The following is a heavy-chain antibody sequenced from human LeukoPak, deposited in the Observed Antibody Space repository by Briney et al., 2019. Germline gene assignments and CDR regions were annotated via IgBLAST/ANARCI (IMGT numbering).Heavy chain of an antibody. CDR2: TYYRSKWYN. V-gene: IGHV6-1*01. D-gene: IGHD6-13*01. J-gene: IGHJ3*02. CDR1: GDSVSINSAA. Sequence: SQTLSLTLAISGDSVSINSAAWNWLRQSPSRGLEWLGRTYYRSKWYNDYAVSVKSRITINPDTSKNQFSLQLNSVTPEDTAVYYCARTQAGIAAAGTGAFDIWGQGTMVTVSS. CDR3: ARTQAGIAAAGTGAFDI.